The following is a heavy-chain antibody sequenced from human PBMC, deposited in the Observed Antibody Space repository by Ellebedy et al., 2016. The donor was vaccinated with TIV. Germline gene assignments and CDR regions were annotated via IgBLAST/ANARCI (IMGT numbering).Heavy chain of an antibody. J-gene: IGHJ6*02. V-gene: IGHV4-38-2*02. Sequence: SETLSLTXTVSGYSISSGYYWGWIRQPPGKGLEWIGSIYHSGSTYYNPSLKSRVTISVDTSKNQFSLKLSSVTAADTAVYYCARAFGEGSMDVWGQGTTVTVSS. CDR1: GYSISSGYY. CDR2: IYHSGST. CDR3: ARAFGEGSMDV. D-gene: IGHD3-10*01.